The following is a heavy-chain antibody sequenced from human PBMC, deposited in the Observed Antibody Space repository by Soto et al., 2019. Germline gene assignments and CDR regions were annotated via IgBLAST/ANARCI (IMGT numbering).Heavy chain of an antibody. D-gene: IGHD6-19*01. Sequence: EVQLVESGGGLVQPGGSLRLSCAASGFTFSSYEMNWVRQAPGKGLERVSYISSSGSTIYYEDSVKGRFTIYRDNAKNSLYLQMNSLRAEDTAVYYCTSDYSSGWYPHYWGQVTLVTVSS. J-gene: IGHJ4*02. CDR2: ISSSGSTI. CDR3: TSDYSSGWYPHY. V-gene: IGHV3-48*03. CDR1: GFTFSSYE.